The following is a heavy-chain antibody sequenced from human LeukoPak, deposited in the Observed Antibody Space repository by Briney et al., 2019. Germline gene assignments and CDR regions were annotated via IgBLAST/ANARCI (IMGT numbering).Heavy chain of an antibody. CDR3: ARIGAVVVVAAHFDY. CDR1: GYTFTSYG. J-gene: IGHJ4*02. Sequence: ASVKVSCKASGYTFTSYGISWVRQAPGQGLEWMGWISAYNGNTNYAQKLQGRVTMTTDTSTSTAYMELRSLRSDDTAVYYCARIGAVVVVAAHFDYWGQGTLVTGSS. V-gene: IGHV1-18*01. D-gene: IGHD2-15*01. CDR2: ISAYNGNT.